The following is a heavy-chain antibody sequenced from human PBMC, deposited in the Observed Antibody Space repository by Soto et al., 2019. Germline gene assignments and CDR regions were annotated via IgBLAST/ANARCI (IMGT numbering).Heavy chain of an antibody. Sequence: PSETLSLTCTVSGGSISSYYWSWIRQPPGKGLEWIGYIYYSGSTNYNPSLKSRVTISVDTSKNQFSLKLSSVTAADTAVYYCASYDYIWGRYRYMAFDYWGQGTLVTVSS. CDR3: ASYDYIWGRYRYMAFDY. CDR1: GGSISSYY. J-gene: IGHJ4*02. D-gene: IGHD3-16*02. CDR2: IYYSGST. V-gene: IGHV4-59*08.